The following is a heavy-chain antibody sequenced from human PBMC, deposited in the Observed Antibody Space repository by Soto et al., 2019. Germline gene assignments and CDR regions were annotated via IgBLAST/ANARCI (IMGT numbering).Heavy chain of an antibody. CDR3: AILIVVPAAIIMDY. V-gene: IGHV1-18*01. CDR1: GYTFTSYG. Sequence: ASVKVSCKASGYTFTSYGISWVRQAPGQGLEWMGWISAYNGNTNYAQKLQGRVTMTTDTSTSTAYMELRSLRSDDTAVYYCAILIVVPAAIIMDYWGQGTLVTVSS. CDR2: ISAYNGNT. D-gene: IGHD2-2*02. J-gene: IGHJ4*02.